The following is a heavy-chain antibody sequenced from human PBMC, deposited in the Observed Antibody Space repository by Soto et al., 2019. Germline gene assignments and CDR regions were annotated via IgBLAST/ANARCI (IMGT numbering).Heavy chain of an antibody. CDR3: AAVPDILTGYPYYYYSMDV. CDR1: GFTFTSSS. J-gene: IGHJ6*02. D-gene: IGHD3-9*01. CDR2: IVVGSGHT. Sequence: SVNGSCKASGFTFTSSSVQWVRQARGQRLEWIGWIVVGSGHTNYAQKFQERVTITRDMSTSTAYMELSSLRSEDTAVYYCAAVPDILTGYPYYYYSMDVWGQGTTVTVS. V-gene: IGHV1-58*01.